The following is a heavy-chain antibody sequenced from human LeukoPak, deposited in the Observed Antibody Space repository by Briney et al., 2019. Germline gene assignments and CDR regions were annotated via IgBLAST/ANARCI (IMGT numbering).Heavy chain of an antibody. CDR2: ISWNSGSI. CDR1: GFTFDDYA. CDR3: ARESLIVVAYDY. V-gene: IGHV3-9*01. Sequence: GGSLRLSCAASGFTFDDYAMHWVRQAPGKGLEWVSGISWNSGSIGYADSVKGRFTISRDNSKNTLYLQMNSLRAEDTAVYYCARESLIVVAYDYWGQGTLVTVSS. D-gene: IGHD3-22*01. J-gene: IGHJ4*02.